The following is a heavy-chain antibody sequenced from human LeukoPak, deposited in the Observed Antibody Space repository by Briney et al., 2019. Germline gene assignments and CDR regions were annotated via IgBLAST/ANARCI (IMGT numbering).Heavy chain of an antibody. Sequence: GASVKVSCEASGYTFTGYYMHWVRQATGQGLEWMGGIIPIFGTANYAQKFQGRVTITADKSTSTAYMELSSLRSEDTAVYYCARVKGTIIAAAGTPHNWFNPWGQGTLVTVSS. CDR3: ARVKGTIIAAAGTPHNWFNP. CDR2: IIPIFGTA. V-gene: IGHV1-69*06. J-gene: IGHJ5*02. CDR1: GYTFTGYY. D-gene: IGHD6-13*01.